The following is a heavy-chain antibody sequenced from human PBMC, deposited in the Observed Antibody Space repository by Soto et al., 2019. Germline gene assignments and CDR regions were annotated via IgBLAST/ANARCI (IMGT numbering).Heavy chain of an antibody. Sequence: QVQLVESGGGVVQPGRSLRLSCAASGFIFSSYSMHWVRQAPGKGLEWVAIISNDGSNKDYVDSVKGRFTISRDNSNNTLSLQMNSLRAEDMAVYYCARDQFLDAFDIWGQGTMVTVSS. CDR1: GFIFSSYS. J-gene: IGHJ3*02. CDR2: ISNDGSNK. CDR3: ARDQFLDAFDI. D-gene: IGHD2-21*01. V-gene: IGHV3-30-3*01.